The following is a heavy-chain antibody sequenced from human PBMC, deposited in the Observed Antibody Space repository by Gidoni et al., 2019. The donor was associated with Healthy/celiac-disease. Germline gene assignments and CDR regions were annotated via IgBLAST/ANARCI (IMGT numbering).Heavy chain of an antibody. CDR1: GFSLSTSGMC. CDR3: ARSSRDGYKSYYFDY. V-gene: IGHV2-70*01. J-gene: IGHJ4*02. D-gene: IGHD5-12*01. CDR2: IDWDDDK. Sequence: QVTLRESGPALVKPTQTLTLTCTFSGFSLSTSGMCVSWIRQPPGKALEWLALIDWDDDKYYSTSLKTRLTISKDTSKNQVVLTMTNMDPVDTATYYCARSSRDGYKSYYFDYWGQGTLVTVSS.